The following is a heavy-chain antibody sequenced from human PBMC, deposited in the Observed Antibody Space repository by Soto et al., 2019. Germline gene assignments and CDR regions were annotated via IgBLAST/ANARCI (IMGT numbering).Heavy chain of an antibody. J-gene: IGHJ4*02. CDR1: GFTFSSYG. Sequence: QVQLVESGGGVVQPGRSLRLSCAASGFTFSSYGMHWVRQAPGKGLEWVAVIWYDGSNKYYADSVKGRFTISRDNSKNTLDLQMNSLRAEDTAVYYCARDSGATIVSYFDYWGPGTLVTVSS. V-gene: IGHV3-33*01. CDR3: ARDSGATIVSYFDY. CDR2: IWYDGSNK. D-gene: IGHD5-12*01.